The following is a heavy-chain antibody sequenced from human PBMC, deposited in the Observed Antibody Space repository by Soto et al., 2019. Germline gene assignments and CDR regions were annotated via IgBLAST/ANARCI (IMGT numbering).Heavy chain of an antibody. V-gene: IGHV4-4*02. Sequence: QVQLQESGPGVVKPSGTLSLTCAVSGGSISSSNWWSWVRQPPGKGLEWIGEIYHSGSTYYNPSLKSRVTILIDKSNNQVSLKLSSVTAADTAVYYCTKIWDSGGSWGYDYKMDVWGQGTKVTVSS. D-gene: IGHD2-15*01. J-gene: IGHJ6*02. CDR3: TKIWDSGGSWGYDYKMDV. CDR1: GGSISSSNW. CDR2: IYHSGST.